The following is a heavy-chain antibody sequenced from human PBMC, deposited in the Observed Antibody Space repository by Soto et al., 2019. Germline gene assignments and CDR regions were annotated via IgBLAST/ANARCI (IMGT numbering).Heavy chain of an antibody. Sequence: SETLSLTCTVSGDSIGSYYWTWIRQPPGKRLEWIGYIHYSGSTNYSPSLKSRVTISVDTSKKQFSLKLSSVTAADTAVYYCARRIVILAADYGMDVRGQGTTVTVSS. V-gene: IGHV4-59*08. CDR3: ARRIVILAADYGMDV. CDR2: IHYSGST. CDR1: GDSIGSYY. D-gene: IGHD2-15*01. J-gene: IGHJ6*02.